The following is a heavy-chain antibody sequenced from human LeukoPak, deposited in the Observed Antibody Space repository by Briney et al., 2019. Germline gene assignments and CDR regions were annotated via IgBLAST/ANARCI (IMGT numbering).Heavy chain of an antibody. J-gene: IGHJ4*02. CDR1: GGSISSYY. CDR2: IYYSGST. Sequence: SETLSLTCTVSGGSISSYYWSWIRQPPGEGLEWIGYIYYSGSTNYNPSLKSRVTISVDTSKNQFSLKLSSVTAADTAVYYCARGLYDNSSYYFSYWGQGTLVTVSS. CDR3: ARGLYDNSSYYFSY. V-gene: IGHV4-59*01. D-gene: IGHD3-22*01.